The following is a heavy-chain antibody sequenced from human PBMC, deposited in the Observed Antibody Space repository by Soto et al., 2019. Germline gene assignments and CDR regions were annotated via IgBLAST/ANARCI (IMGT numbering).Heavy chain of an antibody. CDR3: AKGTSYCGGDCQYYFDY. V-gene: IGHV3-23*01. CDR2: ISGSGGSI. CDR1: GFTFSSYA. J-gene: IGHJ4*02. Sequence: GGSLRLSCAASGFTFSSYAMTWVRQAPGKGLEWVSGISGSGGSIYYADSVKGRFTISRDNSKNTLYLQMNSLRAEDTAVYYCAKGTSYCGGDCQYYFDYWGQGTLVTVSS. D-gene: IGHD2-21*02.